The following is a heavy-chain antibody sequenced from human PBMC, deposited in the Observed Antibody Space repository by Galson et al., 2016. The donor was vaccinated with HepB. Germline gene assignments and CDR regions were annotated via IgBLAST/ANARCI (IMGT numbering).Heavy chain of an antibody. V-gene: IGHV4-4*02. D-gene: IGHD2-15*01. Sequence: SETLSLTCAVSGGSISSNNWWSWVRQSPGKGLEWIGEVYHSGSTYYNPPLKSRVTISVDTSKHQFSLRLTSVTAADTAVYYCAKGSGPRFDYWGQGTLVTVSS. J-gene: IGHJ4*02. CDR2: VYHSGST. CDR1: GGSISSNNW. CDR3: AKGSGPRFDY.